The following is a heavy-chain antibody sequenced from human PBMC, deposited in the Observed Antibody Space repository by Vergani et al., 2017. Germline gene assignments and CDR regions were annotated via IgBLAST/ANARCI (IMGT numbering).Heavy chain of an antibody. V-gene: IGHV3-74*01. CDR2: INSDGDST. CDR1: GFTFSNYW. D-gene: IGHD1-26*01. Sequence: VKLVESGGGLVQPGGSLRLSCTASGFTFSNYWMQWVRQATGKGLMWVSRINSDGDSTSYADSVKGRFTISRDNAKNTLYLQMDSLRAEDTAVYYCARDGWELLDYFYYMDVWGKGTTVTVSS. CDR3: ARDGWELLDYFYYMDV. J-gene: IGHJ6*03.